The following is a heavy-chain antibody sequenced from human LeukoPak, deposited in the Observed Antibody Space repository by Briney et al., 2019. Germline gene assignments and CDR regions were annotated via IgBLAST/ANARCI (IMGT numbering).Heavy chain of an antibody. CDR2: ISGSGGST. CDR1: GFTFSSYA. J-gene: IGHJ4*02. Sequence: GGSLRLSCAASGFTFSSYAMSWVRQAPGKGLEWVSAISGSGGSTYYADSVKGRFTISRDNSKNTLYLQMNSLRAEDTAVYYCAKEHVRYFDIATDQTIDYWGQGTLVTVSS. D-gene: IGHD3-9*01. CDR3: AKEHVRYFDIATDQTIDY. V-gene: IGHV3-23*01.